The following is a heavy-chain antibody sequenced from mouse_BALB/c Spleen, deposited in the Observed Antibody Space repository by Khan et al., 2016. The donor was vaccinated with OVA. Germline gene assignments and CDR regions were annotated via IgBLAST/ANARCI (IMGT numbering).Heavy chain of an antibody. D-gene: IGHD4-1*01. V-gene: IGHV5-6*01. J-gene: IGHJ3*01. CDR3: ASHLTGSFAY. Sequence: EVELVESGGDLVRPGGSLKLSCAASGFSFSSYSMSWVRQTPDKRLEWVATISSGGDYTYYPDSVKGRFTISRDNAKNTLYLHMSRLKSEDTAKYYCASHLTGSFAYWGQGTLVTVSA. CDR2: ISSGGDYT. CDR1: GFSFSSYS.